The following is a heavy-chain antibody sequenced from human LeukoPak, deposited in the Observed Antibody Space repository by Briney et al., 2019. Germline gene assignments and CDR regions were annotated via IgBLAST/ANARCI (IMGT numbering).Heavy chain of an antibody. V-gene: IGHV3-21*01. CDR1: GFTFSSYS. Sequence: GGSLRLSCAASGFTFSSYSMNWVRQAPGKGLQWVSSIGSTGDSIYYADSLKGRFTISRDTGKDTLYLQMDSLRVEDTAVYYCTRDWRVDDAFDIWGRGTMVTVSS. CDR3: TRDWRVDDAFDI. CDR2: IGSTGDSI. D-gene: IGHD5/OR15-5a*01. J-gene: IGHJ3*02.